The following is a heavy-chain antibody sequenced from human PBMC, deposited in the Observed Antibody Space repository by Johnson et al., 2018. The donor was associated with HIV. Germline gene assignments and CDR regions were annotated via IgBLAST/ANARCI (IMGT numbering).Heavy chain of an antibody. CDR2: IYSGGST. D-gene: IGHD3-10*01. J-gene: IGHJ3*01. Sequence: VQLVESGGGLVQPGGSLRLSCAASGFTFSSNYMSWVRQAPGKGLEWVSVIYSGGSTYYADSVKGRFTISRDNSKNTLYLQMNSLRARDTAVYYCARALSRFGVSDAFDVWGQGTMVTVSS. CDR3: ARALSRFGVSDAFDV. V-gene: IGHV3-66*01. CDR1: GFTFSSNY.